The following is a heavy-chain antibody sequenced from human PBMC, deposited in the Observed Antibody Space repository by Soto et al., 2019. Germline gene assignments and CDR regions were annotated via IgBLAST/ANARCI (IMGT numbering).Heavy chain of an antibody. Sequence: PGGSLRLSCAASGFTFSSYSMNWVRQAPGKGLEWVSSISSSSSYIYYADSVKGRFTISRDNAKNSLYLQMNSLRAEDTAVYYCARPRNPYDHDAFDIWGQGTMVTVSS. CDR1: GFTFSSYS. CDR2: ISSSSSYI. V-gene: IGHV3-21*01. CDR3: ARPRNPYDHDAFDI. D-gene: IGHD3-3*01. J-gene: IGHJ3*02.